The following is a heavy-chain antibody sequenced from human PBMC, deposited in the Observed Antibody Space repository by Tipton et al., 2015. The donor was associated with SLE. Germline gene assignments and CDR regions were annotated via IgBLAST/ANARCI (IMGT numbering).Heavy chain of an antibody. CDR3: ARGHYYYYMDV. V-gene: IGHV3-30*04. CDR1: GFTFSSYA. CDR2: ISYDGSNK. J-gene: IGHJ6*03. Sequence: SLRLSCAAPGFTFSSYAMHWVRQAPGKGLEWVAVISYDGSNKYYADSVKGRFTISRDNSKNTLYLQMNSLRAEDTAVYYCARGHYYYYMDVWGKGTTVTVSS.